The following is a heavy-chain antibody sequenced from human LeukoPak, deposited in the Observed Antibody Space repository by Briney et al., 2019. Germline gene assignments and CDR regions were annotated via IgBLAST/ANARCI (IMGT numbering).Heavy chain of an antibody. V-gene: IGHV3-33*06. CDR2: IWYDGSNK. CDR3: AKGIGYSSSWPLDY. D-gene: IGHD6-13*01. Sequence: PGGSLRLSCAASGFTFSSYGMHWVRQAPGKGLEWVAVIWYDGSNKYYAGSVKGRFTISRDNSKNTLYLQMNSLRAEDTAVYYCAKGIGYSSSWPLDYWGQGTLVTVSS. J-gene: IGHJ4*02. CDR1: GFTFSSYG.